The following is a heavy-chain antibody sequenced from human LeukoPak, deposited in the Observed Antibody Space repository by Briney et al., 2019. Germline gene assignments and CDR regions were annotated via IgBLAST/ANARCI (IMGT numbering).Heavy chain of an antibody. CDR3: ARDYCSGGSCYLGAFDI. D-gene: IGHD2-15*01. V-gene: IGHV1-2*02. CDR1: GYTFTGYY. J-gene: IGHJ3*02. CDR2: INPNSGGT. Sequence: ASVKVSCKASGYTFTGYYMRWVRQAPGQGLEWMGWINPNSGGTNYAQKFQGRVTMTRDTSISTAYVELRRLRCDDTAVYYCARDYCSGGSCYLGAFDIWGQGTMVTVSS.